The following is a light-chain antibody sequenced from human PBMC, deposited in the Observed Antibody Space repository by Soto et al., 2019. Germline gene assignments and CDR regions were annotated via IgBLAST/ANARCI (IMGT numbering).Light chain of an antibody. Sequence: QSALTQPASVSGSPGQSITISCTGTARDIGGYQFVSWYQQHPDKAPKLIIVDVTKRPSGISSRFSASKSGTTASLSISGFLPEDEAQYYCASYSSSETPVVFGGGTKLTVL. CDR3: ASYSSSETPVV. J-gene: IGLJ2*01. CDR1: ARDIGGYQF. V-gene: IGLV2-14*03. CDR2: DVT.